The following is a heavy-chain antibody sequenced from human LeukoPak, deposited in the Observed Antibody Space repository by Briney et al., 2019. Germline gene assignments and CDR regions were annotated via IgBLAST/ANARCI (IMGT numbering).Heavy chain of an antibody. Sequence: SETLSLTCAVYGGSFSGYYWSWIRQPPGKGLEWNGEINHSGSTNYNPSLKSRVTISVDTSKNQFSLKLSSVTAADTAVYYCARSTTVTPSDAFDIWGQGTMVTVSS. CDR1: GGSFSGYY. D-gene: IGHD4-17*01. CDR2: INHSGST. CDR3: ARSTTVTPSDAFDI. J-gene: IGHJ3*02. V-gene: IGHV4-34*01.